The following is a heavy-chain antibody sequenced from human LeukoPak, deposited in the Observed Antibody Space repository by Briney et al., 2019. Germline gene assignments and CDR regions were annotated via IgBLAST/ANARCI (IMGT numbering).Heavy chain of an antibody. CDR3: ARAIAVAGTFDY. CDR2: IYSGGST. J-gene: IGHJ4*02. V-gene: IGHV3-53*01. CDR1: GFAASSNY. D-gene: IGHD6-19*01. Sequence: GGSLRLSCAASGFAASSNYMSWVRQAPGQGLEWVSVIYSGGSTYYADSVKGRFTISRDSSKNTVYLQMNSLRAEDSAVYYCARAIAVAGTFDYWGQGTLVTVSS.